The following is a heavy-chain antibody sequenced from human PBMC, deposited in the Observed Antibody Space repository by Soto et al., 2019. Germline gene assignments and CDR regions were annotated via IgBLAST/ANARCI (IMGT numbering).Heavy chain of an antibody. J-gene: IGHJ4*02. CDR2: IYWDDDK. CDR3: AHRRGGSYFAS. V-gene: IGHV2-5*02. CDR1: GFSLSTSGVG. D-gene: IGHD3-16*01. Sequence: QITLKESGPTLVKPTQTRTLTCTFSGFSLSTSGVGVGWIRQPPGKALEWLALIYWDDDKRYSPSLKSRLTTPKATSKNQVVRTMTPMDPVDTATYSGAHRRGGSYFASWGQGTLVTVSS.